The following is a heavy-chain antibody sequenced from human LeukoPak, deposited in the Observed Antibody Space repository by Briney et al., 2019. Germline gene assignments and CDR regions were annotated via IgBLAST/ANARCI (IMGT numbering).Heavy chain of an antibody. J-gene: IGHJ4*02. CDR1: GFTFSSHG. CDR3: ARDADWLTGYYDY. CDR2: ISYDGSNK. D-gene: IGHD3-9*01. Sequence: PGRSLRLSCAASGFTFSSHGIHWVRQAPGKGLEWVAVISYDGSNKYYVDSVKGRFTISRDNSKNTLYLQMNSLRAEDTAVYYCARDADWLTGYYDYWGQGTLVTVSS. V-gene: IGHV3-30*03.